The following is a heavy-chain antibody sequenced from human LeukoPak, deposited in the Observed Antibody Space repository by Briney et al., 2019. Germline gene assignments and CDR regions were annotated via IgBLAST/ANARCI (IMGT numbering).Heavy chain of an antibody. D-gene: IGHD3-10*01. CDR3: AREPFGGSGVFDY. J-gene: IGHJ4*02. V-gene: IGHV4-38-2*02. Sequence: PSETLSLTCTVSGYSISSGYYWGWIRQPPGKGLEWIGSIYHSGSTYYNPSLKSRVTISVDTSKNQFSLKLSSVTAADTAVYYCAREPFGGSGVFDYWGQGTLVTVSS. CDR2: IYHSGST. CDR1: GYSISSGYY.